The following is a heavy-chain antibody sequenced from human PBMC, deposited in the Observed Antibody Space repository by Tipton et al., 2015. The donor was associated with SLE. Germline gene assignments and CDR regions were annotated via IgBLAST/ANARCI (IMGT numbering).Heavy chain of an antibody. CDR3: ARELLSVYGMDV. CDR2: IWYDGGNK. CDR1: GFTFSTYN. V-gene: IGHV3-33*08. D-gene: IGHD2/OR15-2a*01. J-gene: IGHJ6*02. Sequence: SLRLSCTASGFTFSTYNMNWVRQAPGKGLEWVAVIWYDGGNKYYADSVKGRFTISRDNSKNTLYLQMNSLRAEDTAVYYCARELLSVYGMDVWGQGTTVTVSS.